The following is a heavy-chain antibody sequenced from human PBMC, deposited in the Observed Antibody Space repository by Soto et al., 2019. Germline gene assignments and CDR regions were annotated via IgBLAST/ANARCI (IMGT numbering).Heavy chain of an antibody. D-gene: IGHD5-12*01. V-gene: IGHV4-31*03. J-gene: IGHJ4*02. CDR2: IYYSGST. CDR3: ARGEEGGYR. CDR1: GGSISSGGYY. Sequence: QVQLQESGPGLVKPSQTLSLTCTVSGGSISSGGYYWSWIRQHPGKGLEWIGYIYYSGSTYYNPSRXTRXTXSVDTSKNQFSLQLSSVPAADTAVYYCARGEEGGYRWGQGTLVTVSS.